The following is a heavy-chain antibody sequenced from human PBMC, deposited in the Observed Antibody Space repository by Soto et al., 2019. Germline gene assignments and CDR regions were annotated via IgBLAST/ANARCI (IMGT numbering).Heavy chain of an antibody. CDR1: GFTFSSYS. CDR3: ARDPSIAARRADGYGMDV. Sequence: GGSLRLSCAASGFTFSSYSMNWVRQAPGKGLEWVSSISSSSSYIYYADSVKGRFTISRDNAKNSLYLQMNSLRAEDTAVYYCARDPSIAARRADGYGMDVWGQGTTVTVS. D-gene: IGHD6-6*01. V-gene: IGHV3-21*01. J-gene: IGHJ6*02. CDR2: ISSSSSYI.